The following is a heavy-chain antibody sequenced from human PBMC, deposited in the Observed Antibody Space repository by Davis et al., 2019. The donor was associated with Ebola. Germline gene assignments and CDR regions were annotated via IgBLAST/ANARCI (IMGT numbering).Heavy chain of an antibody. J-gene: IGHJ6*04. V-gene: IGHV1-46*01. CDR3: ARGGEGFYYGSGSLIYYYGMDV. CDR1: GYTFTSYY. Sequence: ASVKVSCKASGYTFTSYYMHWVLQAPGQGLEWMGIINPSGGSTSYAQKFQGRVTMTRDTSTSTAYMELSSLRSEDTAVYYCARGGEGFYYGSGSLIYYYGMDVWGKGTTVTVSS. D-gene: IGHD3-10*01. CDR2: INPSGGST.